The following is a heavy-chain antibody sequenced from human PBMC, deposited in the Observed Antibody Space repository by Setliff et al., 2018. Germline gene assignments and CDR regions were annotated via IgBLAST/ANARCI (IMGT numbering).Heavy chain of an antibody. V-gene: IGHV4-61*02. D-gene: IGHD6-19*01. Sequence: PSETLSLTCTVSGGSISSGIYYWSWIRQPAGKGLEWIGRIYTSGSTNYNPSLKSRVTISVDTSKNQFSLKLSSVTASDTAVYYCARTRGSSDWLNWFDPWGQGTLVTVSS. CDR2: IYTSGST. J-gene: IGHJ5*02. CDR1: GGSISSGIYY. CDR3: ARTRGSSDWLNWFDP.